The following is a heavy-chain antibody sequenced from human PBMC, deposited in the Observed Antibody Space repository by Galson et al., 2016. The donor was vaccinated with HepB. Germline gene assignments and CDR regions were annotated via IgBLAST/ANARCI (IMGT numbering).Heavy chain of an antibody. CDR1: GGSLSNNC. D-gene: IGHD6-19*01. CDR2: INHSGST. V-gene: IGHV4-34*01. J-gene: IGHJ5*02. CDR3: AKIPHSRSSSGRFDP. Sequence: SETLSLTCAVYGGSLSNNCWSWIRQPPGKGLEWIGEINHSGSTNYSPSLKSRITISVDTSKNQFSLRVNSVTAADTAVYYCAKIPHSRSSSGRFDPWGRGTLVTVSS.